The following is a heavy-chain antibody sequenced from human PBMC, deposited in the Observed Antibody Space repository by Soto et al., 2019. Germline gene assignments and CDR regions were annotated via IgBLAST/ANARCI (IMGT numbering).Heavy chain of an antibody. Sequence: EVQLLESGGGLVQPGGSLRLSCAASGFTFSSYAMSWVRQAPGKGLEWVSAISGSGGSTYYADSVKGRFTISRDNSKNTLYLQMNSLRAEDTAVYYCAKDIGYCSSTSCPITVFDYWGQGTLVTVSS. D-gene: IGHD2-2*01. CDR2: ISGSGGST. J-gene: IGHJ4*02. V-gene: IGHV3-23*01. CDR3: AKDIGYCSSTSCPITVFDY. CDR1: GFTFSSYA.